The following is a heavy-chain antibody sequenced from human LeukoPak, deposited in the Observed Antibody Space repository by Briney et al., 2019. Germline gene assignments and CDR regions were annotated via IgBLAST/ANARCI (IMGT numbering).Heavy chain of an antibody. V-gene: IGHV3-23*01. CDR2: ISDSSGYT. CDR1: GFTFSSYA. J-gene: IGHJ4*02. CDR3: AKDRNYYGSGSLDY. Sequence: GGSLRLSCAASGFTFSSYAMSWVRQAPGKGLEWVSGISDSSGYTYYADSVKGRFTISRDNSKNTLYLQMTGLRAEDTAVYYCAKDRNYYGSGSLDYWGQGTLVTVSS. D-gene: IGHD3-10*01.